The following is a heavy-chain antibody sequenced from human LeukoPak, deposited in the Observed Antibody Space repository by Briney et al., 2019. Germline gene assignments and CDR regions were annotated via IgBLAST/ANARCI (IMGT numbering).Heavy chain of an antibody. J-gene: IGHJ3*02. V-gene: IGHV3-23*01. CDR3: AMTYGDYVRNAFDI. CDR2: ISGSGAST. D-gene: IGHD4-17*01. CDR1: GFSLSTYW. Sequence: GGSLRLSCAASGFSLSTYWMSWVRQAPGKGLEWVSAISGSGASTYYADSVKGRFTISRDNSKNTLYLQMNSLRAEDTAVYYCAMTYGDYVRNAFDIWGQGTMVTVSS.